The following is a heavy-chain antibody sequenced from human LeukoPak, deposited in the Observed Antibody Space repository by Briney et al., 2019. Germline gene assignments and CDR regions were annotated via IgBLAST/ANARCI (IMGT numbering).Heavy chain of an antibody. CDR1: GYTFTGYY. Sequence: ASVKVSCKASGYTFTGYYMHWVRQAPGQGLEWMGWINPNSGGTNYAQRFQGRVTMTRDTSISTAYMQLSRLRSDDSAVYYCARDTDPTCYFHSGNYHTYWGQGTLVTVSS. CDR2: INPNSGGT. D-gene: IGHD3-10*01. V-gene: IGHV1-2*02. J-gene: IGHJ4*02. CDR3: ARDTDPTCYFHSGNYHTY.